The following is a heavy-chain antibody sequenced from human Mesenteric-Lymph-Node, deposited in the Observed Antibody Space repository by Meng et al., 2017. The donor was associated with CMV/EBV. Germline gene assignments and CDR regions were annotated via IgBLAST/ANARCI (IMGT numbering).Heavy chain of an antibody. Sequence: ASVKVSCKASGYTFTSYGISWVRQAPGQGLEWMGWISAYNGNTACAPKLQGRVTMTTDTSTTTAYMELRSLRSDDTAVYYCARDSRIRDIVGVPAAIGVDYWGQGTPVTVSS. D-gene: IGHD2-2*02. CDR3: ARDSRIRDIVGVPAAIGVDY. CDR1: GYTFTSYG. J-gene: IGHJ4*02. V-gene: IGHV1-18*01. CDR2: ISAYNGNT.